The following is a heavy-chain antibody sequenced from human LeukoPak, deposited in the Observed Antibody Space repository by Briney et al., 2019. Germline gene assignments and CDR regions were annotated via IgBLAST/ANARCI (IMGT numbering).Heavy chain of an antibody. J-gene: IGHJ4*02. V-gene: IGHV1-46*01. CDR3: ARGGSSGLWLAY. D-gene: IGHD3-22*01. CDR2: INPSGGST. CDR1: GYTFTSYY. Sequence: GASVEVSCKASGYTFTSYYMHWVRQAPGQGLEWMGIINPSGGSTSYAQKFQGRVTMTRDMSTSTVYMELSSLRSEDTAVYYCARGGSSGLWLAYWGQGTPVTVSS.